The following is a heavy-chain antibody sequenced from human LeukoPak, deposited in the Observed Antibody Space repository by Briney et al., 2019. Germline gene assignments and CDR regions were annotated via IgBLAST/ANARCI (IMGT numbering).Heavy chain of an antibody. CDR2: ISSSSSYI. V-gene: IGHV3-21*01. J-gene: IGHJ4*02. Sequence: GGSLRLSCAASGFTFSSYSMNWVRQAPGKGLEWVSSISSSSSYIYYADSVKGRFTISRDNAKNTLYLQMNSLRAEDTAVYYCARVHSYYYDSSGYQTNYWGQGTLVTVSS. D-gene: IGHD3-22*01. CDR3: ARVHSYYYDSSGYQTNY. CDR1: GFTFSSYS.